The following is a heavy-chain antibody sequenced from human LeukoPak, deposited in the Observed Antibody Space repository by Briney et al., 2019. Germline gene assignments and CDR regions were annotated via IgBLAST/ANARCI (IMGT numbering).Heavy chain of an antibody. CDR2: ISLTGRT. J-gene: IGHJ4*02. CDR3: SRESGAFCPFGY. CDR1: GGSISSTNW. Sequence: PSETLSLTCVVSGGSISSTNWWSLVRRPPGKGLEWIGEISLTGRTNYNPSLDGRVTMSLDESSNQLSLNLTSVTAADTAIYYCSRESGAFCPFGYWGQGTLVIVPS. V-gene: IGHV4-4*02. D-gene: IGHD1-26*01.